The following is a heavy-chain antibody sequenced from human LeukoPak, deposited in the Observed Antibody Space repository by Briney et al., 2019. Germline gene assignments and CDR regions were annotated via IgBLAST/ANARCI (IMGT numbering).Heavy chain of an antibody. D-gene: IGHD3-22*01. CDR2: IYPSGST. V-gene: IGHV4-4*07. Sequence: SETLSLTCTVSGGSISSYYWSWLRQPAGKGLEWIGRIYPSGSTNYNPSLKSRVTMSVDTSKNQFSLRLSSVTAADTAVYYCARGGYYYDSSSYYSFDYWGQGTLVTVSS. J-gene: IGHJ4*02. CDR3: ARGGYYYDSSSYYSFDY. CDR1: GGSISSYY.